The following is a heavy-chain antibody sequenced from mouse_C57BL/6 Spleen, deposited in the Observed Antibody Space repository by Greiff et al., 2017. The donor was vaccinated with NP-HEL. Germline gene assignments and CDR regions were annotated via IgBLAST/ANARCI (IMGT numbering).Heavy chain of an antibody. CDR1: GYTFTSYW. J-gene: IGHJ1*03. Sequence: QVQLQQPGAELVRPGSSVKLSCKASGYTFTSYWMDWVKQRPGQGLEWIGNIYPSDSETHYNQKFKDKATLTVDKSSSTAYMQLSSLTSEDSAVYYCALITTVVAPRYFDVWGTGTTVTVSS. CDR3: ALITTVVAPRYFDV. CDR2: IYPSDSET. D-gene: IGHD1-1*01. V-gene: IGHV1-61*01.